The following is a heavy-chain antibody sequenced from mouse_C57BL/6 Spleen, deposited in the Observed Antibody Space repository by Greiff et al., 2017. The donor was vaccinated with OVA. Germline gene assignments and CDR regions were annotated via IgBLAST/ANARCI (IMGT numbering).Heavy chain of an antibody. CDR1: GYTFTDYN. CDR2: INPNNGGT. D-gene: IGHD2-4*01. Sequence: VQLKQSGPELVKPGASVKMSCKASGYTFTDYNMHWVKQSHGKSLEWIGYINPNNGGTSYNQKFKGKATLTVNKSSSTAYMELRSLTSEDSAVYYCARDYDYDAYFDVWGTGTTVTVSS. J-gene: IGHJ1*03. V-gene: IGHV1-22*01. CDR3: ARDYDYDAYFDV.